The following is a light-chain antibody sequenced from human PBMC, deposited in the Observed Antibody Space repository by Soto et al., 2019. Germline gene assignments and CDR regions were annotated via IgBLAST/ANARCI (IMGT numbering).Light chain of an antibody. CDR1: SGHSSYA. CDR2: LNSDGSH. J-gene: IGLJ2*01. Sequence: QPVLPQSPSASASLGASVKLTCTLSSGHSSYAIAWHQQQPEKGPRYLMKLNSDGSHSKGDGIPDRFSGSSSGAERYLTISILQSEDEADYYCQTWGTGIQVFGGGTKLTVL. V-gene: IGLV4-69*01. CDR3: QTWGTGIQV.